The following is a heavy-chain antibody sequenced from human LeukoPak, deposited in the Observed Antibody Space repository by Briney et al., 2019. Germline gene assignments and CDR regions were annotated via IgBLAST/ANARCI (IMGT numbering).Heavy chain of an antibody. J-gene: IGHJ5*02. V-gene: IGHV3-30-3*01. CDR2: ISSDGSSV. Sequence: GRSLRLSCAASGFTFNKQAMHWVRQAPGKGLEWVALISSDGSSVYHADSVKGRFTVSRDNSKNTLYLQMDSLRGEDTAVYYCARGEYSNSPTPNSWFDPWGQGTLITVSS. CDR1: GFTFNKQA. D-gene: IGHD2/OR15-2a*01. CDR3: ARGEYSNSPTPNSWFDP.